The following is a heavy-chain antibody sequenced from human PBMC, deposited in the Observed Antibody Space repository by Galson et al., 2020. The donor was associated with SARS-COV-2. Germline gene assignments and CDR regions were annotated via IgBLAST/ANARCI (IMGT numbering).Heavy chain of an antibody. CDR1: ELPFSSYT. J-gene: IGHJ6*02. Sequence: GGSLRLSCAASELPFSSYTMTWVRQAPGKGLKWVPSISSGSSYIYYADPVKGRFTISRENAKNSLYLQMNTLRPDDAAVYYCARVGGMATTPANYFYYGLVVWGPGTRVTGSS. V-gene: IGHV3-21*01. CDR3: ARVGGMATTPANYFYYGLVV. D-gene: IGHD2-15*01. CDR2: ISSGSSYI.